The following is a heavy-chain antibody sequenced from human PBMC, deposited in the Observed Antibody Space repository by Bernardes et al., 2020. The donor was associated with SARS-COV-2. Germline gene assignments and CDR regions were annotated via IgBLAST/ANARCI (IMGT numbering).Heavy chain of an antibody. CDR3: ARKSGHDYGMDV. D-gene: IGHD5-12*01. CDR1: GFTFSSSA. Sequence: GGSLRLSCATSGFTFSSSAMGWVRQAPGKGLEWVSLISSSGSNTYYADSVKGRFTISSDSSKNTVYLQMNSLRLEDTGVYYCARKSGHDYGMDVWGQGTTVAVSS. J-gene: IGHJ6*02. CDR2: ISSSGSNT. V-gene: IGHV3-23*01.